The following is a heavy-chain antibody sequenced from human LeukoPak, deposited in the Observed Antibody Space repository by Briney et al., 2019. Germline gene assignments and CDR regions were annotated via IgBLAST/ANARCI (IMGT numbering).Heavy chain of an antibody. CDR1: GGSFSGYY. CDR2: INHSGST. D-gene: IGHD3-10*01. Sequence: SETLSLTCAVYGGSFSGYYWSWIRHPPGKGLEWIGEINHSGSTNYNPSLKSRVTISVDTSKNQFSLKLSSVTAADTAVYYCARRITMVRGVKYYYYMDVWAKGPRSPSP. V-gene: IGHV4-34*01. J-gene: IGHJ6*03. CDR3: ARRITMVRGVKYYYYMDV.